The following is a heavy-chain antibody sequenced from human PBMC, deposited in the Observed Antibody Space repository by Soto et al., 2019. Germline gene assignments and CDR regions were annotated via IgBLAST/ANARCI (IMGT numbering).Heavy chain of an antibody. V-gene: IGHV4-61*01. CDR3: ARDYGSGYFDY. D-gene: IGHD3-10*01. CDR1: GDSVSSGSFY. Sequence: SETLSLTCTVSGDSVSSGSFYWSWIRQPPGKGLEWIGYIYYSGTANYNPSLKSRVTISVDTSKNQFSLKLSSVTAADTAVYYWARDYGSGYFDYWGQGTLVTVSS. J-gene: IGHJ4*02. CDR2: IYYSGTA.